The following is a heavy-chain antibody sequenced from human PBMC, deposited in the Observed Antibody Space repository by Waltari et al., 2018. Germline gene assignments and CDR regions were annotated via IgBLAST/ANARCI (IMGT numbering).Heavy chain of an antibody. Sequence: EVQLLESGGGLVQPGGSLRLSCAASGFTFSSYAMSWVRQAPGKGLEWVSAISGSGGSTYYADSVKGRFTISRDNSKNTLYLQMNSLRAEDTAVYYCARDVRMCDAFDIWGQGTMVTVSS. V-gene: IGHV3-23*01. CDR3: ARDVRMCDAFDI. J-gene: IGHJ3*02. CDR1: GFTFSSYA. D-gene: IGHD2-8*01. CDR2: ISGSGGST.